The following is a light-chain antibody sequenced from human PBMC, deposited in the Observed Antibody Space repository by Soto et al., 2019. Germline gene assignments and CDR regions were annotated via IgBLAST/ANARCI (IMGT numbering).Light chain of an antibody. CDR2: DAS. J-gene: IGKJ3*01. V-gene: IGKV1-39*01. Sequence: DIQMTQSPSTLSASVGDRVTITCRASRSISDWLAWYQQKPGKAPELLIFDASSLKSGVPSRFSGSGSATDFTLTISSLQPEDFATYYCQQSYSTPVTFGPGTKVDIK. CDR1: RSISDW. CDR3: QQSYSTPVT.